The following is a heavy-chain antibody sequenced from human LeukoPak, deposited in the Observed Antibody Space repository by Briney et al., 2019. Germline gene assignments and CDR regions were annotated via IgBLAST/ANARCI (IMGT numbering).Heavy chain of an antibody. D-gene: IGHD2-2*01. CDR1: GVSFSGYY. CDR2: INHSGST. J-gene: IGHJ4*02. Sequence: SETLSLTCAVYGVSFSGYYWSWIRQPPGKGLEWIGEINHSGSTNYNPSLKSRVTISVDTSKNQFSLKLSSVTATDTAVYYCGARSCTSCQPGGVDYWGQGTLVTVSS. V-gene: IGHV4-34*01. CDR3: GARSCTSCQPGGVDY.